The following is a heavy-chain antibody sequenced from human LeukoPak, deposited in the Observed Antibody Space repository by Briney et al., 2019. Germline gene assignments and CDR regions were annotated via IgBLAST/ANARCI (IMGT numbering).Heavy chain of an antibody. D-gene: IGHD6-19*01. CDR2: ISSNGRIT. Sequence: PGGXLRLSCAASGFTFSSYAMSWVRQAPGKGLEYVSAISSNGRITYYANSVKGRFTISRDNSRNTLYLQMDSLRDEDMAVYYCARVSGWYWFDNWGQGTLVTVSS. CDR3: ARVSGWYWFDN. V-gene: IGHV3-64*01. J-gene: IGHJ4*02. CDR1: GFTFSSYA.